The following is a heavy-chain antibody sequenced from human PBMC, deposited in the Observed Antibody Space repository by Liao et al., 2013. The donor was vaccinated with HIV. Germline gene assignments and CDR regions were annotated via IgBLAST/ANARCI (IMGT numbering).Heavy chain of an antibody. CDR1: GGSISSTGYY. CDR2: IYSSGSA. D-gene: IGHD6-6*01. J-gene: IGHJ4*02. V-gene: IGHV4-61*02. Sequence: QLQLQESGPGLVKPSETLSLTCTVSGGSISSTGYYWGWIRQPAGKGLEWIGRIYSSGSANYNPSLKSRVTMSVDTSKNQFSLKLSSVTAADTAVYYCARAYLQLVPEYYFDYWGQGTLVTVSS. CDR3: ARAYLQLVPEYYFDY.